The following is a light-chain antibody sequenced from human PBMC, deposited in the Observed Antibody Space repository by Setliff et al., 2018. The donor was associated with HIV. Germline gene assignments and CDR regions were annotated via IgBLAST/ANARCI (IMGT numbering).Light chain of an antibody. J-gene: IGLJ1*01. CDR3: CSYTSANTYV. Sequence: QSVLTQPASVPGSPGQSITISCSGTSSDIGSYNYVSWYQQHPGKAPKLMIYDVSQRPSRDSSRFSGSKSGDTASLTISGLQAEDEADYYCCSYTSANTYVFGTGTKGTVL. V-gene: IGLV2-14*03. CDR1: SSDIGSYNY. CDR2: DVS.